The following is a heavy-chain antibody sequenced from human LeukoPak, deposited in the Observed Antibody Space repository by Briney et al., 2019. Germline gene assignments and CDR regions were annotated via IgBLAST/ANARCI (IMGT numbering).Heavy chain of an antibody. D-gene: IGHD3-10*01. Sequence: PGGSLRLSCAASGFIFSDYYMSWIRQAPGKGLEWLSYISGSGSAIYYSDSVRDRFTISRDNAKNSLYPQMNSLRAEDTAVYYCACYYGAGSYRNWFDPWGQGTLVTVSS. CDR1: GFIFSDYY. CDR3: ACYYGAGSYRNWFDP. V-gene: IGHV3-11*01. J-gene: IGHJ5*02. CDR2: ISGSGSAI.